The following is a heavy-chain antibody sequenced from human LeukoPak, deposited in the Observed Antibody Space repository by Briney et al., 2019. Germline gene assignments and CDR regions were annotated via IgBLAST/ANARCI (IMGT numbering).Heavy chain of an antibody. CDR1: GFTFSSYS. D-gene: IGHD3-10*01. CDR3: ARSPSELVWFGESEFNWFDP. CDR2: ISSSSSYI. V-gene: IGHV3-21*01. J-gene: IGHJ5*02. Sequence: GGSLRLSCAASGFTFSSYSMNWVRQAPGKGLEWVSSISSSSSYIYYADSVKGRFTISRDNAKNSLYLQMNSLRAEDTAVYYCARSPSELVWFGESEFNWFDPWGQGTLVTVSS.